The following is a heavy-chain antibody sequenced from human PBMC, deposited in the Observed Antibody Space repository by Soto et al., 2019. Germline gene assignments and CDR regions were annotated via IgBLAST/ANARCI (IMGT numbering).Heavy chain of an antibody. V-gene: IGHV3-53*01. Sequence: GGSLRLSCAASGFTVSNNHMTWVRQAAGKGLELVSFVHGGGSTSYADSVKGRFTISRDNSKNTLYLQMDSLRAEDTAIYYCARDPSGSYRPPLDYWGQGTLVTVSS. J-gene: IGHJ4*02. CDR3: ARDPSGSYRPPLDY. CDR1: GFTVSNNH. CDR2: VHGGGST. D-gene: IGHD1-26*01.